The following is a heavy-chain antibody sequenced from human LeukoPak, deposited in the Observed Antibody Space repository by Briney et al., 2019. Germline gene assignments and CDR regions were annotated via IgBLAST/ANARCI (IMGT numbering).Heavy chain of an antibody. CDR3: AKDIRGYSQYYFDY. Sequence: GRSLRLSCAASGFTFDDHAMHWVRQAPGKGLEWVSGISWNSGSIGYADSVKGRFTISRDNAKNSLYLQMNSLRAEDTALYYCAKDIRGYSQYYFDYWGQGTLVTVSS. CDR1: GFTFDDHA. V-gene: IGHV3-9*01. J-gene: IGHJ4*02. CDR2: ISWNSGSI. D-gene: IGHD5-18*01.